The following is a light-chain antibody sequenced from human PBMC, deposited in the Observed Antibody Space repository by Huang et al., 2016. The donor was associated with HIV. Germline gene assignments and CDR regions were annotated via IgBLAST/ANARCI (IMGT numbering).Light chain of an antibody. CDR3: QQYNNWPPWT. J-gene: IGKJ1*01. V-gene: IGKV3-15*01. CDR1: QSVSSN. CDR2: GAS. Sequence: EIVMTQSPATLSVSPGERATLSCRASQSVSSNVAWYQQKPVQAPRLLIYGASTRATGIPARFSGSGSGTEFTLTISSLQSEDFAVYYCQQYNNWPPWTFGQGTKVEIK.